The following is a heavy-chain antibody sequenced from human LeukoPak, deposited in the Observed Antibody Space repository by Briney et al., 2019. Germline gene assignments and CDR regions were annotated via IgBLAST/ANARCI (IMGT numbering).Heavy chain of an antibody. CDR1: GFTFSSYS. CDR3: ARGMDADYDFWSGYPYYFDY. D-gene: IGHD3-3*01. CDR2: ISSSSSYI. Sequence: GGSLRLSCAASGFTFSSYSTNWVRQAPGKGLEWVSSISSSSSYIYYADSVKGRFTISRDNAKNSLYLQMNSLRAEDTAVYYCARGMDADYDFWSGYPYYFDYWGQGTLVTVSS. V-gene: IGHV3-21*01. J-gene: IGHJ4*02.